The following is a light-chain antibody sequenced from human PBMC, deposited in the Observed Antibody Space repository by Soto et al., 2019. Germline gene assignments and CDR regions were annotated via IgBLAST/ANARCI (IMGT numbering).Light chain of an antibody. CDR3: GTWDTSLGSEGV. Sequence: QSVLTQPPSVSAAPGQKVTISCSGSSSNIGNNYVSWYQQFPGTAPKLLIYDNNKRPSGIPDRFSGSKSGTSATLVITGLETGDEADYYCGTWDTSLGSEGVFGGGTKLTVL. CDR1: SSNIGNNY. CDR2: DNN. V-gene: IGLV1-51*01. J-gene: IGLJ3*02.